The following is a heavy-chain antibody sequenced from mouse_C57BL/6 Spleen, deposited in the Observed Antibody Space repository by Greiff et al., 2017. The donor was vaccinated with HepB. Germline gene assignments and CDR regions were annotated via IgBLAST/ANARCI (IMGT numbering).Heavy chain of an antibody. V-gene: IGHV1-55*01. Sequence: VKLVESGAELVKPGASVKMSCKASGYTFTSYWITWVKQRPGQGLEWVGDIDPGSGSTNYNEKFKSKATLTVDTSSSTAYMQLSSLTSEDSAVYYCARLGFRHSWGQGTTLTVSS. CDR2: IDPGSGST. CDR1: GYTFTSYW. J-gene: IGHJ2*01. CDR3: ARLGFRHS. D-gene: IGHD3-1*01.